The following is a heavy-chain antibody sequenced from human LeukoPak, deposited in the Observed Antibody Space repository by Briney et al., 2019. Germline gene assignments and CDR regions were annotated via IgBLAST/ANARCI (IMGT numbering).Heavy chain of an antibody. D-gene: IGHD2-8*01. V-gene: IGHV3-30*02. Sequence: GGSLRLSCAASGFTYITCAMHWVRQAPGKGLEWVTFIRSDGINKYYADSVKGRFTISRDNSKNTLYLQMNSLRDEDTAVYYCAKGRPGPGKWHLHYWGQGSLVTVSS. CDR3: AKGRPGPGKWHLHY. CDR1: GFTYITCA. CDR2: IRSDGINK. J-gene: IGHJ4*02.